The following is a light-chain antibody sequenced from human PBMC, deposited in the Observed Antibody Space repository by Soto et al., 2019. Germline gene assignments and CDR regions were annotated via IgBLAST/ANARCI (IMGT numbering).Light chain of an antibody. CDR3: SSHTSGSTRV. CDR2: EVT. J-gene: IGLJ1*01. V-gene: IGLV2-14*01. Sequence: QSALTQPASVSGSPGQSIAISCIGTSGDVGGYDYVSWYQQHPDKAPKLMIYEVTKRPSWVSNRFSGSKSGNTASLTISGLQPEDEADYYCSSHTSGSTRVFGSGTKLTVL. CDR1: SGDVGGYDY.